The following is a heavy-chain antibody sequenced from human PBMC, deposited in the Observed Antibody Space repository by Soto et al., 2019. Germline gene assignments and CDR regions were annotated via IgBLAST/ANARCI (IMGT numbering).Heavy chain of an antibody. CDR2: IWYDGSNK. CDR3: AREGITMVRGVILPLPYGMDV. V-gene: IGHV3-33*01. D-gene: IGHD3-10*01. J-gene: IGHJ6*02. CDR1: GFTFSSYG. Sequence: GGSLRLSCAASGFTFSSYGMHWVRQAPGKGLEWVAVIWYDGSNKYYADSVKGRFTISRDNSKNTLYLQMNSLRAEDTAVYYCAREGITMVRGVILPLPYGMDVWGQGTTVTVSS.